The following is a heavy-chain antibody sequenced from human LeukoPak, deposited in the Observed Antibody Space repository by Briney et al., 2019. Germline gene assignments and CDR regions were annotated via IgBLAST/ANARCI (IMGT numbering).Heavy chain of an antibody. Sequence: VASVKVSCKASGGTFSSYAISWVRQAPGQGLEWMGGIIPIFGTANHAQKFQGRVTITADESTSTAYMELSSLRSEDTAVYYCATPRAAASYNYYYYYMDVWGKGTTVTVSS. CDR2: IIPIFGTA. CDR3: ATPRAAASYNYYYYYMDV. CDR1: GGTFSSYA. D-gene: IGHD6-13*01. V-gene: IGHV1-69*01. J-gene: IGHJ6*03.